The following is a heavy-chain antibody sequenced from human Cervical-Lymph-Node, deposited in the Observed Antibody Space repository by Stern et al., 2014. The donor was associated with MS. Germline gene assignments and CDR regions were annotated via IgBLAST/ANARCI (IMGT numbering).Heavy chain of an antibody. Sequence: QDQLVQSGAQVKKPGASVQVSCKGSGYTFIRYYIHWVRQAPGQGLEWMGIVNSNGCSARYTQKFQGRVTMACDTSTSTVSMELSSLRSEDTAVEYCATLYDSSGNYGIEVWGQGTTVIVSS. D-gene: IGHD5/OR15-5a*01. CDR2: VNSNGCSA. CDR3: ATLYDSSGNYGIEV. V-gene: IGHV1-46*01. J-gene: IGHJ6*02. CDR1: GYTFIRYY.